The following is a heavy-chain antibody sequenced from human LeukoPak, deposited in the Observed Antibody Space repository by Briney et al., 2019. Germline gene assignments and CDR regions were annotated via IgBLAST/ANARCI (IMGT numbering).Heavy chain of an antibody. CDR3: ASIDYGGNSARDY. D-gene: IGHD4-23*01. Sequence: GGSLRLSCAASGFTFSSYAMSWVRQAPGKGLEWVSAISGSGGSTYYADSVKGRFTISRDNSKNTLYLQMDSLRAEDTAVYYCASIDYGGNSARDYWGQGTLVTVSS. J-gene: IGHJ4*02. CDR1: GFTFSSYA. V-gene: IGHV3-23*01. CDR2: ISGSGGST.